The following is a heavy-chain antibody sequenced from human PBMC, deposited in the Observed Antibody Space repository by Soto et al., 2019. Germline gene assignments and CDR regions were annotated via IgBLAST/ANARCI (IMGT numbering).Heavy chain of an antibody. D-gene: IGHD3-10*01. CDR1: GFTFDDYA. Sequence: EVQLVESGGGLVQPGRSLRLSCAASGFTFDDYAMHWVRQAPGKGLEWVSGISWNSGSIGYADSGKGRFTISRDNAKNSLYLQMNSLRAEDTALYYCAKDIGFDYGSGSPDYWGQGTLVTVSS. CDR2: ISWNSGSI. J-gene: IGHJ4*02. CDR3: AKDIGFDYGSGSPDY. V-gene: IGHV3-9*01.